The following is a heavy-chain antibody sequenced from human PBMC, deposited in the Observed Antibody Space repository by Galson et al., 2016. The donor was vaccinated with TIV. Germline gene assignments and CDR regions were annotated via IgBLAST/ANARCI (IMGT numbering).Heavy chain of an antibody. D-gene: IGHD2-2*01. Sequence: TLSLTCTVAGGSINSGAHYGGWVRQHPGKGRGWIGYIDYRGRTSYNPALESRISVSVDTSKNQLSLRLRSVTAAYTAVDFCARCPTMTPSYYYNFTMDVWGQGTTVTVSS. CDR3: ARCPTMTPSYYYNFTMDV. V-gene: IGHV4-31*03. CDR1: GGSINSGAHY. CDR2: IDYRGRT. J-gene: IGHJ6*02.